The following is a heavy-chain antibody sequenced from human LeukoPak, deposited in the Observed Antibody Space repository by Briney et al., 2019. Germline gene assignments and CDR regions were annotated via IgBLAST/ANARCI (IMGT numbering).Heavy chain of an antibody. CDR1: GYTFTGYY. Sequence: GASVKVSCKASGYTFTGYYMHWVRQAPGQGLEWMGWINPNSGGTNYAQKFQGRVTMTRDTSISTAYMELSRLRSDDTAVYYCARDLFSSTVVPAPWWFDPWGQGTLVTVSS. CDR2: INPNSGGT. CDR3: ARDLFSSTVVPAPWWFDP. J-gene: IGHJ5*02. D-gene: IGHD2-2*01. V-gene: IGHV1-2*02.